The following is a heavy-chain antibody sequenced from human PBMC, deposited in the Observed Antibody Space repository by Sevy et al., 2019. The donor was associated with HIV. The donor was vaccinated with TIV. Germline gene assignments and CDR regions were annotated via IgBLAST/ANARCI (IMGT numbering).Heavy chain of an antibody. J-gene: IGHJ4*02. CDR2: IYSGGST. Sequence: GGSLRLSCTASGFTFGDYAMSWFRQAPGKGLEWVSVIYSGGSTYYADSVKGRFTISRDNSKNTLYLQMNSLRAEDTAVYYCARDIGDGLDYWGQGTLVTVSS. CDR3: ARDIGDGLDY. CDR1: GFTFGDYA. D-gene: IGHD3-3*01. V-gene: IGHV3-53*01.